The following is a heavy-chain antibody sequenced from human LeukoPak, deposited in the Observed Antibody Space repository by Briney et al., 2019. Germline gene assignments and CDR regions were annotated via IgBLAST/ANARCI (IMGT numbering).Heavy chain of an antibody. Sequence: PSETLSLTCTVSGGSISSSNWWSWVRQPPGKGLEWIGEIYHSGSTNYNPSLKSRVTISVDTSKNQFSLKLSSVTAADTAVYYCARLLISSWYYFDYWGQGTLVTVSS. CDR2: IYHSGST. CDR3: ARLLISSWYYFDY. D-gene: IGHD6-13*01. J-gene: IGHJ4*02. V-gene: IGHV4-4*02. CDR1: GGSISSSNW.